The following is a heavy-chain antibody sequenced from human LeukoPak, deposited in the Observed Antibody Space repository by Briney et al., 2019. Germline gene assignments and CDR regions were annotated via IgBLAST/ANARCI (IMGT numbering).Heavy chain of an antibody. CDR1: GFTFSDYY. D-gene: IGHD3-16*01. Sequence: NPGGSLRLSCAASGFTFSDYYMSWIRQAPGKGLEWVSFISSDGSTIYSADSVKGRFTISRDNAKNLLHLQMNSLRAEDTAVYYCARGWDSYTFDYWGQGTLVTVSS. J-gene: IGHJ4*02. CDR2: ISSDGSTI. CDR3: ARGWDSYTFDY. V-gene: IGHV3-11*04.